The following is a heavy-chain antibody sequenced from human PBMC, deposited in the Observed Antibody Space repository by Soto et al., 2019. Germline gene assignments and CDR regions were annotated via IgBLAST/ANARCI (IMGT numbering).Heavy chain of an antibody. V-gene: IGHV4-59*01. Sequence: PSETLSLTCTVSGGSISSYYWSRIRQPPGKGLEWIGYIYYSGSTNYNPSLKSRVTISVDTSKNQFSLKLSSVTAADTAVYYCARDRGIVGATPYYYYGMDVWGQGTTVTVYS. D-gene: IGHD1-26*01. CDR1: GGSISSYY. J-gene: IGHJ6*02. CDR3: ARDRGIVGATPYYYYGMDV. CDR2: IYYSGST.